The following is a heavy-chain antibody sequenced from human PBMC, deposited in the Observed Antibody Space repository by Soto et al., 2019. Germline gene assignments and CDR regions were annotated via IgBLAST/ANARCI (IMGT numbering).Heavy chain of an antibody. D-gene: IGHD4-17*01. CDR3: ARGSGTTVIDWYFDL. Sequence: QVQLQESGPGLVKPSQTLSLTCTVSGGSISSGGYYWSWIRQHPGKGLEWIGYIYYSGSTYYNPSLKSRVTISVDTSKNQFSLKLSSVTAEDTAVYYCARGSGTTVIDWYFDLWGRGTLVTVSS. J-gene: IGHJ2*01. CDR2: IYYSGST. V-gene: IGHV4-31*03. CDR1: GGSISSGGYY.